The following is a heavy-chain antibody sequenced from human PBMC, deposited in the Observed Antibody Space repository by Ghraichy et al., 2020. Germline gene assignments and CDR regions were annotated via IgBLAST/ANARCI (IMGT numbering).Heavy chain of an antibody. Sequence: SETLSLTCTVSGDSINNDHYYWGWIRQPPGKGLEWIGSISYSGSTYYNPSLKSRLTISVAASKNRFSLTLTSVTAADTAVYYCARHGGGAYFNSWGQGTLVPVSS. J-gene: IGHJ4*02. CDR3: ARHGGGAYFNS. CDR2: ISYSGST. CDR1: GDSINNDHYY. V-gene: IGHV4-39*01. D-gene: IGHD2-21*01.